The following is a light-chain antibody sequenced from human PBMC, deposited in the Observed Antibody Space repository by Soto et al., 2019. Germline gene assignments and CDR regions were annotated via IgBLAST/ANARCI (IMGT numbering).Light chain of an antibody. CDR2: EVS. CDR3: SSFTSGSTYV. J-gene: IGLJ1*01. V-gene: IGLV2-18*02. CDR1: SSDVGSYNR. Sequence: QSVLTQPPSVSGSPGQSVAISCSGTSSDVGSYNRVSWYQQPPGTAPKLMIYEVSNRPSGVPDRFSGSKSGNTASLTISGLQAEDEADYYCSSFTSGSTYVFGTGTRSPS.